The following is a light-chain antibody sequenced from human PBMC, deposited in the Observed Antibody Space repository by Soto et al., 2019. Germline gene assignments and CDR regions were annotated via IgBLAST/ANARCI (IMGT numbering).Light chain of an antibody. V-gene: IGKV1-6*01. CDR2: AAS. CDR3: LQDYIYPWT. J-gene: IGKJ1*01. Sequence: IQMTQSPSSLSASVGDRVTITCRASQNVAHFLNWYQQKPGKAPKLLIYAASSLQSGVPSRFSGSGSGTDFTLTISSLQPEDFATYYCLQDYIYPWTFGQGTKVDIK. CDR1: QNVAHF.